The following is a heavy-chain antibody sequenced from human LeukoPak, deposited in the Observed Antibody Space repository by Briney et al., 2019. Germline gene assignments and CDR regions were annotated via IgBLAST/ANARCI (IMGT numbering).Heavy chain of an antibody. D-gene: IGHD3-22*01. V-gene: IGHV1-69*10. CDR1: GGTFSRYA. J-gene: IGHJ3*02. CDR3: ARSPTDSSGYPNPLFDI. Sequence: SVKVSCKASGGTFSRYAISLVRQAPGQGLEWMGGIIPIFGIANYAQKFQGRVTITADKSTSTAYMELSSLRSEDTAVYYCARSPTDSSGYPNPLFDIWGQGTMVTVSS. CDR2: IIPIFGIA.